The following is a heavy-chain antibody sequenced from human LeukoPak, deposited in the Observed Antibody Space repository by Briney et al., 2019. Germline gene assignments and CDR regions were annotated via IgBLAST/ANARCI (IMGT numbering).Heavy chain of an antibody. CDR2: INPNSGGT. CDR1: GYTFTSYA. D-gene: IGHD2-2*01. CDR3: ARVPILGYCSSTSCYGATDAFDI. J-gene: IGHJ3*02. Sequence: ASVKVSCKASGYTFTSYAMNWVRQAPGQGLEWMGWINPNSGGTNYAQKFQGRVTMTRDTSISTAYMELSRLRSDDTAVYYCARVPILGYCSSTSCYGATDAFDIWGQGTMVTVSS. V-gene: IGHV1-2*02.